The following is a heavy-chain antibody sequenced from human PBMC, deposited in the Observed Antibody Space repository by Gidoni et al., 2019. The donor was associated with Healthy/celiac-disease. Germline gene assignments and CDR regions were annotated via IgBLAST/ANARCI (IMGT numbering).Heavy chain of an antibody. CDR1: GFTFSSYD. D-gene: IGHD4-17*01. Sequence: EVQLVASGGGLVQPGGSLRLSCAASGFTFSSYDMHWVRQATGKGLEWVSAIGTAGDTYYPGSVKGRFTISRENAKNSLYLQMNSLRAGDTAVYYCARGGYGDYGGNWYFDLWGRGTLVTVSS. CDR3: ARGGYGDYGGNWYFDL. J-gene: IGHJ2*01. CDR2: IGTAGDT. V-gene: IGHV3-13*04.